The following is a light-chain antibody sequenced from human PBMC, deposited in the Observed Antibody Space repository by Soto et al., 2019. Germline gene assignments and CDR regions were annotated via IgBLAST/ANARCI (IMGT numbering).Light chain of an antibody. CDR2: ENN. CDR1: SGSIANNY. J-gene: IGLJ2*01. CDR3: QSYDSDFVG. Sequence: NFMLTQPHSVSESPGKTLSISCTRSSGSIANNYVQWYQQRPGSAPTTVIYENNQRLSGVPDRFSGSTDGSSNSASLTIYGLKTEDEADYYCQSYDSDFVGLGGGTKLTVL. V-gene: IGLV6-57*04.